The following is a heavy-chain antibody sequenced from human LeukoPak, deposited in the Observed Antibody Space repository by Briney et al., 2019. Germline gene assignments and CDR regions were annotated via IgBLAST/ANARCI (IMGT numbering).Heavy chain of an antibody. CDR2: INHSGST. CDR3: ARLSRITMVRGVINYYYYYMDV. V-gene: IGHV4-34*01. CDR1: GGSFSGYY. Sequence: SETLSLTCAVYGGSFSGYYWSWIRQPPGKGLEWMGEINHSGSTNYNPSLKSRVTISVDTSKNQFSLKLSSVTAADTAVYYCARLSRITMVRGVINYYYYYMDVWGKGTTVTISS. D-gene: IGHD3-10*01. J-gene: IGHJ6*03.